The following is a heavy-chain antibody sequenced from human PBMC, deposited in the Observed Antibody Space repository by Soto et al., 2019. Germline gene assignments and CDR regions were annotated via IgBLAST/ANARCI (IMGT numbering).Heavy chain of an antibody. V-gene: IGHV3-30*18. CDR3: AKILYYYDSSGYYSGIDY. Sequence: PGGSLRLSCAASGFTFSSYGMHWVRQAPGKGLEWVAVISYDGSNKYYADSVKGRFTISRDNSKNTLYLQMNSLRAEDTAVYYCAKILYYYDSSGYYSGIDYWGQGTLVTVSS. J-gene: IGHJ4*02. CDR1: GFTFSSYG. D-gene: IGHD3-22*01. CDR2: ISYDGSNK.